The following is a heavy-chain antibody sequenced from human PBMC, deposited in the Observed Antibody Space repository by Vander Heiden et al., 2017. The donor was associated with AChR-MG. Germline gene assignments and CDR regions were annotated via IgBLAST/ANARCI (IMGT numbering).Heavy chain of an antibody. D-gene: IGHD3-10*01. CDR2: IYPDDSDT. CDR3: ARQSAGYYGSVNYFDP. CDR1: GYPFSRYC. V-gene: IGHV5-51*01. Sequence: EVELVQSGAAVKKPGESLKISCQASGYPFSRYCTGRVRQMPGKGLGLMGIIYPDDSDTRYSPSFQGQVIISADKSIRTTYLQWSSLKASDTAMYYCARQSAGYYGSVNYFDPWGQGTLVSVSS. J-gene: IGHJ5*02.